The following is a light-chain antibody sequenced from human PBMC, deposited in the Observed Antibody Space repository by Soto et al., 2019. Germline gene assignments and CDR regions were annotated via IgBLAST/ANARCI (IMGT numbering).Light chain of an antibody. J-gene: IGKJ1*01. CDR3: QQYNNWPPWT. Sequence: ENVLTQSPATLSLSPGERTTLXXRARQNVGGYLAWYQQKPGQAPRLLXYSAFTRATGIPARFSGSGSGTEFTLTISSLQSEDFAVYYCQQYNNWPPWTFGQGTKVDI. CDR1: QNVGGY. V-gene: IGKV3-15*01. CDR2: SAF.